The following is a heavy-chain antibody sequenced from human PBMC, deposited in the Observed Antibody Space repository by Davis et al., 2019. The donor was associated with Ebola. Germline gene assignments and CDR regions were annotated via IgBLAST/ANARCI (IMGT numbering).Heavy chain of an antibody. CDR3: ARDWIVVVPPADAYYYYGMDV. CDR2: ISSSGSTI. J-gene: IGHJ6*02. V-gene: IGHV3-48*04. Sequence: GGFLRLSCAASGFTFSSYGMHWVRQAPGKGLEWVSYISSSGSTIYYADSVKGRFTISRDNAKNSLYLQMNSLRAEDTAVYYCARDWIVVVPPADAYYYYGMDVWGQGTTVTVSS. CDR1: GFTFSSYG. D-gene: IGHD2-15*01.